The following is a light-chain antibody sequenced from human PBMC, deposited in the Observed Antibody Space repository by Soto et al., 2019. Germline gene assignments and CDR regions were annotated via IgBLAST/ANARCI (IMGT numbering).Light chain of an antibody. V-gene: IGKV4-1*01. Sequence: DTVMSQSPASLAVSLGGRATINCKSSQRLLYRSNNKNYLAWYQHKAGQPPKLLIYWASTRDSGVPDRFSGSGSGTDFTLTISSVQAEDVAVYYCQQYYNPPWTFGQGTKVEI. CDR3: QQYYNPPWT. CDR2: WAS. J-gene: IGKJ1*01. CDR1: QRLLYRSNNKNY.